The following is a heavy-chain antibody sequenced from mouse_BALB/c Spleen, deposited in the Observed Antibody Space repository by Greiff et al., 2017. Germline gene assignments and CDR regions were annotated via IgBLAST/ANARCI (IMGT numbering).Heavy chain of an antibody. J-gene: IGHJ4*01. CDR3: ARDDGPYAMDY. CDR1: GFSLTSYG. V-gene: IGHV2-9*02. D-gene: IGHD2-3*01. CDR2: IWAGGST. Sequence: VMLVESGPGLVAPSQSLSITCTVSGFSLTSYGVHWVRQPPGKGLEWLGVIWAGGSTNYNSALMSRLSISKDNSKSQVFLKMNSLQTDDTAMYYCARDDGPYAMDYWGQGTSVTVSS.